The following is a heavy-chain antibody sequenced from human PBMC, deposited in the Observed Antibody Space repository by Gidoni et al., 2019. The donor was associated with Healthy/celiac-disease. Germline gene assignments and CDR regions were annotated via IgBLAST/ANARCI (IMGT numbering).Heavy chain of an antibody. Sequence: QVQLQESGPGLVKPSQTLSLTCTVSGGPISSGSYYWSWIRQPAGKGLEWIGRIYTSGSTNYNPSLKSRVTISVDTSKNQFSLKLSSVTAADTAVYYCARVPIVVVPAAIPIRYYYYYGMDVWGQGTTVTVSS. J-gene: IGHJ6*02. CDR2: IYTSGST. D-gene: IGHD2-2*01. CDR3: ARVPIVVVPAAIPIRYYYYYGMDV. CDR1: GGPISSGSYY. V-gene: IGHV4-61*02.